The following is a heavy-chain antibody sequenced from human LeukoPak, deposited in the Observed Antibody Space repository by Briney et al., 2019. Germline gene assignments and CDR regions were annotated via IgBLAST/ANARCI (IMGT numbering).Heavy chain of an antibody. CDR3: ARGSRYCSSTSCYCDY. Sequence: GGSLRLSCAASGFTFSDYYMRWIRQAPGKGLEWVSYISSSGSTIYYADSVKGRFTISRDNAKNSLYLQMKSLRAEDTAVYYCARGSRYCSSTSCYCDYWGQGTLVTVSS. J-gene: IGHJ4*02. CDR1: GFTFSDYY. V-gene: IGHV3-11*04. D-gene: IGHD2-2*01. CDR2: ISSSGSTI.